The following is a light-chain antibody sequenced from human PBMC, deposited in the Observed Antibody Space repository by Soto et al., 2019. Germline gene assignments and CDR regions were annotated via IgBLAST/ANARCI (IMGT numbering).Light chain of an antibody. Sequence: EIQMTQSPSYLSPSVGDRVTITCRASQTIASYLNWYQQNPGKAPKXLIYGAFSLQSGVPSRFSVSGSGTVGTLTLRSLQPEDGETYDGQQSYSTPRTFGQGTKVDNK. V-gene: IGKV1-39*01. CDR1: QTIASY. CDR2: GAF. CDR3: QQSYSTPRT. J-gene: IGKJ1*01.